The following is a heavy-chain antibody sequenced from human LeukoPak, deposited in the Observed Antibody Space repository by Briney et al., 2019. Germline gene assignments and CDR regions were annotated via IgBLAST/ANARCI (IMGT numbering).Heavy chain of an antibody. V-gene: IGHV1-18*01. Sequence: ASVKVSCKASAYTFTSYGISWVRQAPGQGLEWMGWTSAYNGNTNYAQNLQGRVTLTTDTSTSTAYMELRSLRSDDTAVYYCARVESYPLRNAFDIWGQGTMVTVSS. D-gene: IGHD1-14*01. J-gene: IGHJ3*02. CDR2: TSAYNGNT. CDR3: ARVESYPLRNAFDI. CDR1: AYTFTSYG.